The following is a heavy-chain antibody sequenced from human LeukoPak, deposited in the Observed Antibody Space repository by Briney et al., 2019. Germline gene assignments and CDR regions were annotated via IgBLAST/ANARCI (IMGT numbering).Heavy chain of an antibody. V-gene: IGHV3-33*01. CDR2: IWYDGSYK. CDR3: ARDRSTAMSADAFDI. Sequence: GGSLRLSCAASGFTFSSYGMHWVRQAPGKGLEWVAVIWYDGSYKYYADSVKGRFTISRDNSMNTLYLRMNSLRAQDTAVYYCARDRSTAMSADAFDIWGQGTMVTVSS. CDR1: GFTFSSYG. J-gene: IGHJ3*02. D-gene: IGHD5-18*01.